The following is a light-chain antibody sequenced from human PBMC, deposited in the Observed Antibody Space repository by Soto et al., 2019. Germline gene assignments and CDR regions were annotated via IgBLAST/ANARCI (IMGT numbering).Light chain of an antibody. Sequence: IQVTQSPSSLSASIGDRVTITCRASQGIDNYLAWYQQKPGKVPNLLIYDDSFLESGVPSRFSGSASGTEFTLTISSLQPDDIATYYCQQCHRYLTFGQGTKVDI. V-gene: IGKV1-13*02. CDR2: DDS. CDR3: QQCHRYLT. J-gene: IGKJ1*01. CDR1: QGIDNY.